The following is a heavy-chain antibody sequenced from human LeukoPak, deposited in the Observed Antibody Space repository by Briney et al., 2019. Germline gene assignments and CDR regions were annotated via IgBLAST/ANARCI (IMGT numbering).Heavy chain of an antibody. Sequence: GGSLRLSCAASGFTFDDYGMSWVRQAPGKGLEWVSGINWNGGSTGYADSVKGRFTISRDNAKNSLYLQMNSLRAEDTALYYCARLGYCSSTSCLNYYYYYMDVWGKGTTVTVYS. V-gene: IGHV3-20*04. CDR2: INWNGGST. D-gene: IGHD2-2*01. CDR3: ARLGYCSSTSCLNYYYYYMDV. J-gene: IGHJ6*03. CDR1: GFTFDDYG.